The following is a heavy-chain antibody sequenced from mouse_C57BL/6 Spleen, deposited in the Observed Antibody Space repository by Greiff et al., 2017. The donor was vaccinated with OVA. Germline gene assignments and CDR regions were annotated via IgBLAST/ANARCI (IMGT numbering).Heavy chain of an antibody. J-gene: IGHJ2*01. V-gene: IGHV1-82*01. CDR3: ARGAMVTRGDY. D-gene: IGHD2-2*01. CDR2: IYPGDGDT. Sequence: QVQLQQSGPELVKPGASVKISCKASGYAFSSSWMNWVKQRPGKGLEWIGRIYPGDGDTNYNGKFKGKATLTADKSSSTAYLQLSSLTSEDSAVYFCARGAMVTRGDYGGQGTTLTVSS. CDR1: GYAFSSSW.